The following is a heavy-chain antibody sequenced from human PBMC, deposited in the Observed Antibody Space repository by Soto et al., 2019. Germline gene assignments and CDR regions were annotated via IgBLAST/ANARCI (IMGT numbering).Heavy chain of an antibody. CDR2: INHSGST. CDR1: GGSISSGGYS. V-gene: IGHV4-30-2*01. J-gene: IGHJ4*02. D-gene: IGHD3-22*01. Sequence: SETLSLTCAVSGGSISSGGYSWSWIRQPPGKGLEWIGDINHSGSTNYNPSLKSRVTISVDTSKNQFSLKLSSVTAADTAVYYCARSSRSGYYGGDYWGQGTLVTVSS. CDR3: ARSSRSGYYGGDY.